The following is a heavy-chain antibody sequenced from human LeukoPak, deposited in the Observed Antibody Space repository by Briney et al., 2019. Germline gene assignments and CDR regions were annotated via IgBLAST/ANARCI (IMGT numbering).Heavy chain of an antibody. CDR1: GGSFSGYY. D-gene: IGHD3-9*01. V-gene: IGHV4-34*01. Sequence: PSETLSLTCAVYGGSFSGYYWSWIRRPPGKGLEWIGEINHSGSTNYNPSLKSRVTISVDTSKNQFSLKLSSVTAADTAVYYCARGLDILTGYYYFDYWGQGTLVTVSS. CDR2: INHSGST. CDR3: ARGLDILTGYYYFDY. J-gene: IGHJ4*02.